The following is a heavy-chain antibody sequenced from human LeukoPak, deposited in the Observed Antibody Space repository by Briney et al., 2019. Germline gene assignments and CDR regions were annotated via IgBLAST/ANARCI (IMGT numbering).Heavy chain of an antibody. CDR1: GFTFSSYS. CDR2: ISSSSYI. V-gene: IGHV3-21*01. J-gene: IGHJ3*02. CDR3: ARDWADYYDSSGYFRAFDI. Sequence: RTGGSPRLSCAASGFTFSSYSMNWVRQAPGKGLEWVSSISSSSYIYYADSVKGRFTISRDNAKNSLYLQMNSLRAEDTAVYYCARDWADYYDSSGYFRAFDIWGQGTMVTVSS. D-gene: IGHD3-22*01.